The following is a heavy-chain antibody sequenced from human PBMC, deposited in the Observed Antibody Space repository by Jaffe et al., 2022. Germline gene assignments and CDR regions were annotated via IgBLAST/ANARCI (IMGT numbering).Heavy chain of an antibody. CDR3: TKRDDYGDYLGWC. CDR2: IRGKPTNYAT. J-gene: IGHJ4*02. Sequence: EVQLVESGGGLVQPGGSLKLSCAASGFTFSGSAIHWVRQASGKGLDWVGRIRGKPTNYATAYAETVKGRFTISRDDSRNTAYLEMNSLKTEDTAVYYCTKRDDYGDYLGWCWGQGTLVTVSS. CDR1: GFTFSGSA. D-gene: IGHD4-17*01. V-gene: IGHV3-73*02.